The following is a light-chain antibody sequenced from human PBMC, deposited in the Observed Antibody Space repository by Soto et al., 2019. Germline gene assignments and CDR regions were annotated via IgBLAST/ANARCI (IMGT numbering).Light chain of an antibody. V-gene: IGLV2-14*03. CDR3: NSYTPSSTLV. J-gene: IGLJ1*01. Sequence: QAALAQPVAVSGCPGQSITITCTGTSSDVGGYNFVSSYQQHPGKVPKLLLYEVTSRPSGVCNRFSGSKFGNTAFLTISVLEAEDAADYYCNSYTPSSTLVFGPGTKVTV. CDR1: SSDVGGYNF. CDR2: EVT.